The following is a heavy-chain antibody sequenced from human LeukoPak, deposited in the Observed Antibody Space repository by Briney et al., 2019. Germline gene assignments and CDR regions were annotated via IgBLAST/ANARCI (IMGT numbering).Heavy chain of an antibody. CDR3: ARDLQLLYGNWFDP. D-gene: IGHD2-2*02. Sequence: WGSLRLSCAASGFTFSSYSMNWVRQAPGKGLEWVSSISSSSSYIYYADSVKGRFTISRDNAKNSLYLQMNSLRAEDTAVYYCARDLQLLYGNWFDPWGQGTLVTVSS. J-gene: IGHJ5*02. V-gene: IGHV3-21*01. CDR2: ISSSSSYI. CDR1: GFTFSSYS.